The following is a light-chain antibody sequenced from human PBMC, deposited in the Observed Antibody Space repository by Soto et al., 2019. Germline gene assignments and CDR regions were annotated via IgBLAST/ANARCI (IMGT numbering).Light chain of an antibody. Sequence: AVVTQEPSLTVSPGGTVTLTCGSSTGAVTSGHYPYWFQQKPGQAPRTLIYDTSNKHSWTPARFSGSLLGGKAALTLSGAQPEDEAEYYCLLSYSGARSGVFGTGTKVTVL. CDR2: DTS. CDR1: TGAVTSGHY. V-gene: IGLV7-46*01. J-gene: IGLJ1*01. CDR3: LLSYSGARSGV.